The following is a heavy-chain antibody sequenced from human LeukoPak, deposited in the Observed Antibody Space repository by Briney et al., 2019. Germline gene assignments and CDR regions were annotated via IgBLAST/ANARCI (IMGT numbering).Heavy chain of an antibody. CDR3: ARDRLYCSGGSCYSRDYYYYMDV. CDR2: INPSGGST. V-gene: IGHV1-46*01. Sequence: ASVKVSCKASGYTFTSYYMHWVRQAPGQGLEWMGIINPSGGSTSYAQKFQGRVTMTRDTSTSTVYMELSSLRSEDTAVYYCARDRLYCSGGSCYSRDYYYYMDVWGKGTTVTVSS. J-gene: IGHJ6*03. D-gene: IGHD2-15*01. CDR1: GYTFTSYY.